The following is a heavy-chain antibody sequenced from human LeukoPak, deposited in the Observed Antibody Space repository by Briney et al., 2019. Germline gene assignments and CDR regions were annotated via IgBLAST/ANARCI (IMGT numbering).Heavy chain of an antibody. Sequence: QTGGSLRLSCAASGFTFSSYAMTWVRQAPGKGLEWVSTIGGADGNTYYADSVKGRFTISRDNSKNTLYLQMNSLRAEDTAVYYCARDLEYYDSSGYSYLSEIDYWGQGTLVTVSS. CDR2: IGGADGNT. J-gene: IGHJ4*02. D-gene: IGHD3-22*01. V-gene: IGHV3-23*01. CDR3: ARDLEYYDSSGYSYLSEIDY. CDR1: GFTFSSYA.